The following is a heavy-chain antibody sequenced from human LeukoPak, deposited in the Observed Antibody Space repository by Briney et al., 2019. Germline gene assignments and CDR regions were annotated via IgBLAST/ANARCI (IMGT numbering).Heavy chain of an antibody. V-gene: IGHV4-39*07. CDR1: GGSISSGSYY. J-gene: IGHJ4*02. CDR2: IYHSGST. D-gene: IGHD6-19*01. Sequence: SETLSLTCTVSGGSISSGSYYWSWIRQPAGKGLEWIGSIYHSGSTYYNPSLKSRVTISVDTSKNQFSLKLSSVTAADTAVYYCAREMGSGSEFDYWGQGTLVTVSS. CDR3: AREMGSGSEFDY.